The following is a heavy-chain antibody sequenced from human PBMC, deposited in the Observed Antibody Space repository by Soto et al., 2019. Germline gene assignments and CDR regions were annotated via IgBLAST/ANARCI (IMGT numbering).Heavy chain of an antibody. CDR2: INPSGGST. CDR3: ATEEGGYYYRYFDF. D-gene: IGHD3-22*01. Sequence: QVQLVQSGAEVKKPGASVKVSCKASGYTFTSYYMHWVRQAPGQGLEWMGIINPSGGSTSYAQKFRGRVTMTRTTSARTRDMGLSCRRSEDTAVYCCATEEGGYYYRYFDFWGQVTLVTVAS. CDR1: GYTFTSYY. J-gene: IGHJ4*02. V-gene: IGHV1-46*01.